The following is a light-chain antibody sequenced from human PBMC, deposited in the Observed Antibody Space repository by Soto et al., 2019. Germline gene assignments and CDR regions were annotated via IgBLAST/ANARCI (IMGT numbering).Light chain of an antibody. J-gene: IGKJ5*01. V-gene: IGKV1-39*01. Sequence: DIKMTQSPSSLSASVGDKVTVTCGASQSISSFLNWYQQKPGKAPNLLIYATSKLQSGVPSRFSGGGSGTDFTLTIISLQPEDFATYYCQQSYRTPFTFGQGTRLEIK. CDR3: QQSYRTPFT. CDR1: QSISSF. CDR2: ATS.